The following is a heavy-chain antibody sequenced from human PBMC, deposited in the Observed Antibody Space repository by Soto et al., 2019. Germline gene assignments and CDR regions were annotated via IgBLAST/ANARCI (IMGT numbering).Heavy chain of an antibody. J-gene: IGHJ5*02. CDR2: ISSSSSYI. CDR3: ARDSGTTYYDFWSGYYSTPSTPNWFDP. V-gene: IGHV3-21*01. CDR1: GFTFSSYS. D-gene: IGHD3-3*01. Sequence: GGSLRLSCAASGFTFSSYSMNWVRQAPGKGLEWASSISSSSSYIYYADSVKGRFTISRDNAKNSLYLQMNSLRAEDTAVYYCARDSGTTYYDFWSGYYSTPSTPNWFDPWGQGTLVTVSS.